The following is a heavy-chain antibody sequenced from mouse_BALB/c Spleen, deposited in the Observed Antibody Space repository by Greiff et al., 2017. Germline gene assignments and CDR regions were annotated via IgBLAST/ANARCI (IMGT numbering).Heavy chain of an antibody. V-gene: IGHV5-17*02. CDR1: GFTFSSFG. CDR3: ARLGSSYGNYDY. Sequence: EVQRVESGGGLVQPGGSRKLSCAASGFTFSSFGMHWVRQAPEKGLEWVAYISSGSSTIYYADTVKGRFTISRDNPKNTLFLQMTSLRSEDTAMYYCARLGSSYGNYDYWGQGTTLTVSS. D-gene: IGHD2-1*01. CDR2: ISSGSSTI. J-gene: IGHJ2*01.